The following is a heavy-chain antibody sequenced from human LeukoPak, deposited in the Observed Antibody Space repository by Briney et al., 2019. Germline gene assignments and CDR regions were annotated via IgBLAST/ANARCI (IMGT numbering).Heavy chain of an antibody. V-gene: IGHV1-46*01. J-gene: IGHJ4*02. CDR2: INP. Sequence: ASVTVSCKASGYTFTSYYMHWVRQAPGQGLEWMGIINPQKFQGRVTMTRDTSTSTVYMELSSLRSEDTAVYYCARSTDLFYFDYWGQGTLVTVSS. D-gene: IGHD3-3*01. CDR3: ARSTDLFYFDY. CDR1: GYTFTSYY.